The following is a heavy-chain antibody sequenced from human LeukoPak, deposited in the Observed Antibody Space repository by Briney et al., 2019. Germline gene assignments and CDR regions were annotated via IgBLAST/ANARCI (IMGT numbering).Heavy chain of an antibody. CDR3: ARLLCITMIVVVITTSFDY. Sequence: GESLKISCKGSGYSFTNYWIGWVRQMPGKGLEWMGIIYPGDSDTRYSPSFQGQVTISADKSISTAYLQWSSLKASDTAMYYCARLLCITMIVVVITTSFDYWGQGTLVTVSS. CDR2: IYPGDSDT. D-gene: IGHD3-22*01. V-gene: IGHV5-51*01. J-gene: IGHJ4*02. CDR1: GYSFTNYW.